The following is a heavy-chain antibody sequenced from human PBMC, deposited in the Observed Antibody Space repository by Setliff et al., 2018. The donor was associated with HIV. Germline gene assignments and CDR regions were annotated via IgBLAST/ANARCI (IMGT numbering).Heavy chain of an antibody. CDR2: IHHGGTT. V-gene: IGHV4-31*03. CDR3: ARDTNYGDNIWAFDM. J-gene: IGHJ3*02. CDR1: GGLITNDGYY. Sequence: SETLSLTCTASGGLITNDGYYWTWIRQHPEKGLEWIGEIHHGGTTNYNPSLKSRLSILLDKSNNQLSLKVTSVTAADTAVYYCARDTNYGDNIWAFDMWGQGTKVTVSS. D-gene: IGHD4-17*01.